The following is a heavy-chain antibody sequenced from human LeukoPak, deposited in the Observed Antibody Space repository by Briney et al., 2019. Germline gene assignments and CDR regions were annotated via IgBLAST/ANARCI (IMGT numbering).Heavy chain of an antibody. D-gene: IGHD4-17*01. J-gene: IGHJ4*02. CDR3: AKGRDYGDYIVGY. CDR2: ISYDGSNK. CDR1: GFTFSSYG. V-gene: IGHV3-30*18. Sequence: PGRSLRLSCAASGFTFSSYGMHWVRQAPGKGLEWVAVISYDGSNKYYADSVKGRFTISRDNSKNTLYLQMNSLRAEDTAVYYCAKGRDYGDYIVGYWGQGTLVTVSS.